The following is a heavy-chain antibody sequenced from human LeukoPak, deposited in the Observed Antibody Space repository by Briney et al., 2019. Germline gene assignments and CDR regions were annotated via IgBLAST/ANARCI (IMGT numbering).Heavy chain of an antibody. Sequence: GGSLRLSCAASGFTFSSYSMNWVRQAPGKGLEWVSSISSSSSYIYYADSVKGRFTISRDNAKNSLYLQMNSLRAEDTAVYYCARDYYDSSGYLAPVGYWGQGTLVTVSS. CDR2: ISSSSSYI. CDR3: ARDYYDSSGYLAPVGY. D-gene: IGHD3-22*01. V-gene: IGHV3-21*01. CDR1: GFTFSSYS. J-gene: IGHJ4*02.